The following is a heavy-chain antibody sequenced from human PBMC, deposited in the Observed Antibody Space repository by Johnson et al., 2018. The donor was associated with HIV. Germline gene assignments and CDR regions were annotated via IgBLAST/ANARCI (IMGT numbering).Heavy chain of an antibody. D-gene: IGHD4-23*01. CDR3: AKSPGKDHGGNSGAFHI. CDR1: GFTFSSYG. V-gene: IGHV3-30*02. Sequence: QVQLVESGGGVVQPGGSLRLSCAASGFTFSSYGMHWVRQAPGKGLEWVAFIRYDGSNKYYADSVEGRFTISRDNSKNTLYLQMSSLRAEDTAVYYCAKSPGKDHGGNSGAFHIWGQGTMVTVSS. J-gene: IGHJ3*02. CDR2: IRYDGSNK.